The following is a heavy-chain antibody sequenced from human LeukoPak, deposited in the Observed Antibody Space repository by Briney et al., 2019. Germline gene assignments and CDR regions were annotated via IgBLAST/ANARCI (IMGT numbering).Heavy chain of an antibody. CDR2: INPSGGST. CDR1: GYTFTSYY. J-gene: IGHJ4*02. V-gene: IGHV1-46*01. Sequence: ASVKVSCKASGYTFTSYYIHWARQAPGQGLEWMGIINPSGGSTTYAQKFQGRVTMTRDTSTSTVYMELSSLRSEDTAVYYCARDTEDFDYWGQGTLVTVSS. CDR3: ARDTEDFDY.